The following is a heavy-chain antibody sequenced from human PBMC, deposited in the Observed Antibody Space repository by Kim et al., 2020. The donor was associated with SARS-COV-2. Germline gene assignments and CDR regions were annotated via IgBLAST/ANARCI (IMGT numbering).Heavy chain of an antibody. D-gene: IGHD6-19*01. CDR3: AKNSLAVAGIDF. V-gene: IGHV3-23*01. CDR1: GFTFSNYA. CDR2: ISGSGGTT. Sequence: GGSLRLSCAASGFTFSNYAMSWVRQAPGKGLEWLSAISGSGGTTYYADSVKGRFTISRDNSKNTLCLQMNSLRAEDTAVYYCAKNSLAVAGIDFWGQGALVTVSS. J-gene: IGHJ4*02.